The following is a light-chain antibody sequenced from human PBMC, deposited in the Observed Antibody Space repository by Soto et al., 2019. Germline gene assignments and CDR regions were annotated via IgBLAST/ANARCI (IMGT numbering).Light chain of an antibody. CDR3: SSYTSSSTLAI. CDR1: SSDVGDYNY. Sequence: QSALTQPASVSGSPGQSITISCTGTSSDVGDYNYVSWYQQHPGKAPKLMIYEVSNRPSGVSNRFSGSKSGNTASLTISGLQADDEADDYCSSYTSSSTLAIFGGGTKLAVL. CDR2: EVS. V-gene: IGLV2-14*01. J-gene: IGLJ2*01.